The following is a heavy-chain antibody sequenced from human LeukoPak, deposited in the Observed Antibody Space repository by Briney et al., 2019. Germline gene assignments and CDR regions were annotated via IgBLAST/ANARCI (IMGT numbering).Heavy chain of an antibody. V-gene: IGHV3-23*01. D-gene: IGHD6-13*01. CDR1: GFTFSNYA. CDR3: ARGWQQLVAFDY. J-gene: IGHJ4*02. CDR2: SSGSGGTT. Sequence: PGGSLRLSCAASGFTFSNYAMSWVRQAPGRGLEWVSTSSGSGGTTYYADSVKGRFTISRDNTKNTLYLQMNTLRAEDTAVYYCARGWQQLVAFDYWGQGTLVTVSS.